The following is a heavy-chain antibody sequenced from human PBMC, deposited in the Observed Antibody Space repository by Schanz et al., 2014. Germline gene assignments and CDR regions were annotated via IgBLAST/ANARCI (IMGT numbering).Heavy chain of an antibody. CDR2: VFPNGIT. CDR1: GGSIRSGTYY. V-gene: IGHV4-61*02. J-gene: IGHJ2*01. D-gene: IGHD1-1*01. CDR3: ARDTTWRLDL. Sequence: QVQLQQWGAGLLKPSQTLSLTCTVSGGSIRSGTYYWSWIRQPAGKALEWVGRVFPNGITNYNPSLKSRVPISLDTSKNQFSLTLTSLTAADTAVYYCARDTTWRLDLWGRGTLVTVSS.